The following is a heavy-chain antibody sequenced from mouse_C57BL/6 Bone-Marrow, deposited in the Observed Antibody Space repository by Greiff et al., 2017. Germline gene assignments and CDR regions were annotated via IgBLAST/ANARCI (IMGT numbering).Heavy chain of an antibody. D-gene: IGHD2-3*01. Sequence: VQLQQSGAELAKPGASVKLSCKASGYTFTSYWMHWVKQRPGQGLEWIGYINPSSGYTKYNQKFKDKATLTADKSSRTAYMQLSSLTYEDSAVYYCARWLLRFDYWGQGTTLTVSS. CDR1: GYTFTSYW. CDR2: INPSSGYT. CDR3: ARWLLRFDY. J-gene: IGHJ2*01. V-gene: IGHV1-7*01.